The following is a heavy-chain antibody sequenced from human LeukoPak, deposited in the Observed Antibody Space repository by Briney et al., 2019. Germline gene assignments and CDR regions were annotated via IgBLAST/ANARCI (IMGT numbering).Heavy chain of an antibody. V-gene: IGHV4-4*07. J-gene: IGHJ4*02. D-gene: IGHD5-24*01. CDR1: GGSISSYY. CDR3: ARDGLDAYNYITFDY. CDR2: IYTSGST. Sequence: SETLSLTCTVSGGSISSYYWSWIRQPAGKGLEWIGRIYTSGSTNYNPSLKSRVTMSVDTSKNQFSLKLSSVTAADTAVYYCARDGLDAYNYITFDYWGQGTLATVSS.